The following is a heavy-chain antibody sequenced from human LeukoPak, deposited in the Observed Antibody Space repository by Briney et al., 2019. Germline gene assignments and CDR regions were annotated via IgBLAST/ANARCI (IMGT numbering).Heavy chain of an antibody. D-gene: IGHD3-10*01. Sequence: PSGTLSLTCGVSGGSISNTNWWTWVRQPPGKGLEWIGEIYHSGSTNYNPSLKSRVTISLDKSKNQFSLKLSSLTAADTAVYYYARTSRINMVLAPWGQGTLVTVSS. V-gene: IGHV4-4*02. CDR1: GGSISNTNW. CDR3: ARTSRINMVLAP. J-gene: IGHJ5*02. CDR2: IYHSGST.